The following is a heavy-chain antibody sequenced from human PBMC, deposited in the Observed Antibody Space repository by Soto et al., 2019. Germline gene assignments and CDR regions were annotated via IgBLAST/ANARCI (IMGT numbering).Heavy chain of an antibody. CDR1: GYTFTGYD. CDR3: ARGGATIFGVIDF. Sequence: GASVKVSCKASGYTFTGYDINWVRQATGQGLEWMGWMNPNSGNTGYAQKFQGRVTMTRNTSISTAYMELTSLTSDDTAVYYCARGGATIFGVIDFWGQGTRVTVSS. V-gene: IGHV1-8*01. D-gene: IGHD3-3*02. J-gene: IGHJ4*02. CDR2: MNPNSGNT.